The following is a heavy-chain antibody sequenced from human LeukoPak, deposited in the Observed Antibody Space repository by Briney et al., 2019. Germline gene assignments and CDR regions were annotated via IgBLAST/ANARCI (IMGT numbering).Heavy chain of an antibody. CDR1: GGSFSGYY. Sequence: SETLSLTCAVYGGSFSGYYWSWIRQPPGKGLEWTGEINHSGSTNYNPSLKSRVTISVDTSKNQFSLKLSSVTAADTAVYYCARSLAYCGGDCYSWTWFDPWGQGTLVTVSS. D-gene: IGHD2-21*02. CDR3: ARSLAYCGGDCYSWTWFDP. J-gene: IGHJ5*02. CDR2: INHSGST. V-gene: IGHV4-34*01.